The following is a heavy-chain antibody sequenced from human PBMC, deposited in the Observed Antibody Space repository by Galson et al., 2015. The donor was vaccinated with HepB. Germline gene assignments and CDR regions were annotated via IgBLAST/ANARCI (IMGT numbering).Heavy chain of an antibody. CDR1: GGSISSGGYS. D-gene: IGHD3-10*01. J-gene: IGHJ4*02. CDR3: ARGRRGYYYGSGSHPLPYDY. CDR2: IYYSGST. Sequence: TLSLTCAVSGGSISSGGYSWTWIRQPPGKGLEWIGYIYYSGSTYYNPSLKSRVSLSVDTSKNQISLKLSSVTAADTAVYYCARGRRGYYYGSGSHPLPYDYWGRGTLVTVSS. V-gene: IGHV4-30-4*07.